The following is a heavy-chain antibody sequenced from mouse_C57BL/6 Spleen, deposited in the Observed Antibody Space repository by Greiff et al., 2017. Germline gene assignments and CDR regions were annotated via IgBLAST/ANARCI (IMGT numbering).Heavy chain of an antibody. Sequence: QVQLQQPGAELVRPGSSVKLSCKASGYTFTSYWMDWVKQRPGQGLEWIGNIYPSDSETHYNQKFKDKATLTVDKSSSTAYMQLSSLTSEDSAVYYCAREGTTVVAPYWYFDVWGTGTTVTVSS. J-gene: IGHJ1*03. D-gene: IGHD1-1*01. V-gene: IGHV1-61*01. CDR3: AREGTTVVAPYWYFDV. CDR2: IYPSDSET. CDR1: GYTFTSYW.